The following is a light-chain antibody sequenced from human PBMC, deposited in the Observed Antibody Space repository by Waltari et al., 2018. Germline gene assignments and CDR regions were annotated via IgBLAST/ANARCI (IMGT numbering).Light chain of an antibody. Sequence: DIVLTQSPAILSLSPGERASLSCRASQSVTNYLAWYQQKPGQAPRLLMYDTSNRSTCIPARFSGSGFGTDFTLTISSLEPEDVAVYYCQQRRDWPLTFGGGTKVEIK. CDR2: DTS. CDR3: QQRRDWPLT. CDR1: QSVTNY. V-gene: IGKV3-11*01. J-gene: IGKJ4*01.